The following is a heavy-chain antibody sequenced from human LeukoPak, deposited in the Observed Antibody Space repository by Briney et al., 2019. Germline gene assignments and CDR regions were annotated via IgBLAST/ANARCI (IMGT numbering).Heavy chain of an antibody. CDR2: ISAYNGDT. CDR1: GYTSTSYG. J-gene: IGHJ1*01. D-gene: IGHD6-13*01. CDR3: ARAGITAAGTRYFQH. Sequence: GASVKVSCKASGYTSTSYGINWVRQAPGQGLEWMGWISAYNGDTNYAQKLQGRVTMTTDTSMSTAYMELRSLRSDDTAVYYCARAGITAAGTRYFQHWGQGTLVTVSS. V-gene: IGHV1-18*01.